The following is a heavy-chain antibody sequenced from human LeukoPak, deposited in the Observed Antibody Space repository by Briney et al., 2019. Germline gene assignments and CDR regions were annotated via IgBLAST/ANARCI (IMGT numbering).Heavy chain of an antibody. Sequence: PSETLSLTCTVSGSSITNYYWNWIRQPPGKGLEWIGYIYYSGSTNYNPSLKSRVTLSVDTSRNQFSLSLRSMTAADTAVYYCARTEPSGTTSHWGQGTLVTVSS. V-gene: IGHV4-59*01. CDR2: IYYSGST. CDR1: GSSITNYY. D-gene: IGHD1-1*01. J-gene: IGHJ4*02. CDR3: ARTEPSGTTSH.